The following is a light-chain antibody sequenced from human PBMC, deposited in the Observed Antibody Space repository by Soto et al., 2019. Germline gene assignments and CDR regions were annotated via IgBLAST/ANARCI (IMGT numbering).Light chain of an antibody. CDR3: QQYGSSPMYT. CDR1: QSVSSSF. V-gene: IGKV3-20*01. CDR2: GAS. J-gene: IGKJ2*01. Sequence: EIVLTQSPGTLSLSPGERATLSCRATQSVSSSFLAWYQQKPGQAPRLLIHGASTRATAIPDRFSGSGSGTDFTLSLSRLEPEDSAVYYCQQYGSSPMYTFGQGTKVEI.